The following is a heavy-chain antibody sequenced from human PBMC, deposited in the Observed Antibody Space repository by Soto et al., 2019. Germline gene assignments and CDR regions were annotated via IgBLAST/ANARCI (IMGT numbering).Heavy chain of an antibody. D-gene: IGHD3-10*01. CDR1: GGTFSNHL. J-gene: IGHJ4*01. CDR2: IIPLFGTL. V-gene: IGHV1-69*08. CDR3: ASGSLYGSGSYPVDY. Sequence: QVQLVQSGAEVKKPGSSVNVSCKASGGTFSNHLISWVRQAPGQGLEWMGTIIPLFGTLNYAQKLQGRVTPSADRSTSTAYMELSSLRSDDTAVYYCASGSLYGSGSYPVDYWGQGTLVTVSS.